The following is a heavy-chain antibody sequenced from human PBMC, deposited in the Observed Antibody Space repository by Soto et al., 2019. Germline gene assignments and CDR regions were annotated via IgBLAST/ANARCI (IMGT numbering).Heavy chain of an antibody. CDR3: ARTYTTYYDFWSGPDEAAYYYYYMDV. J-gene: IGHJ6*03. V-gene: IGHV4-4*02. D-gene: IGHD3-3*01. Sequence: PSETLSLTCAVSSGSISSSNWWSWVRQPPGKGLEWIGEIYHSGSTNYNPSLKSRVTISVDKSKNQFSLKLSSVTAADTAVYYCARTYTTYYDFWSGPDEAAYYYYYMDVWGKGTTVTVSS. CDR2: IYHSGST. CDR1: SGSISSSNW.